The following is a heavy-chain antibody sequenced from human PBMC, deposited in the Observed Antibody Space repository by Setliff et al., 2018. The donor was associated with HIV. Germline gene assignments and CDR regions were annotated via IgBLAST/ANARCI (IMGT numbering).Heavy chain of an antibody. V-gene: IGHV1-18*01. CDR1: GYTFTSYG. CDR3: ARVEDYGDPKYFDY. D-gene: IGHD4-17*01. J-gene: IGHJ4*02. Sequence: ASVKVSCKASGYTFTSYGISWVRQAPGQGLDWVGWSSTYNDNTNYARKLQGRFTIFRDNAKNSVYLQMNSLRAEDTAVYYCARVEDYGDPKYFDYWGQGTLVTVSS. CDR2: SSTYNDNT.